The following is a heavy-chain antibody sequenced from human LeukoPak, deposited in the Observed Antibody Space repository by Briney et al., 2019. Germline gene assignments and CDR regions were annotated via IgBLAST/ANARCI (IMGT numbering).Heavy chain of an antibody. J-gene: IGHJ3*02. CDR2: INHSGST. V-gene: IGHV4-34*01. CDR3: ARAYQQPYAFDI. Sequence: SETLSLTCAVYGGSFSGYYWSWIRQPPGKGLEWIGEINHSGSTNYNPSLKSRVTISVDTSKNQFSLKLSSVTAADTAVYYCARAYQQPYAFDIWGQGTMVTVSS. D-gene: IGHD2-2*01. CDR1: GGSFSGYY.